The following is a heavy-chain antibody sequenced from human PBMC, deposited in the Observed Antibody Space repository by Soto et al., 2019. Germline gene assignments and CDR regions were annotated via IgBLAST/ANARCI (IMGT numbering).Heavy chain of an antibody. CDR2: IYYSGIT. Sequence: SETLSLTCTVSGGSISSYYWSWIRQPPGKGLEWIGYIYYSGITNYNPSLKSRVTISVDTSKNQFSLKLSSVTAADTAVYYCARYKSNYYYGMDVWGQGTLVTVSS. D-gene: IGHD1-20*01. J-gene: IGHJ6*02. CDR1: GGSISSYY. CDR3: ARYKSNYYYGMDV. V-gene: IGHV4-59*01.